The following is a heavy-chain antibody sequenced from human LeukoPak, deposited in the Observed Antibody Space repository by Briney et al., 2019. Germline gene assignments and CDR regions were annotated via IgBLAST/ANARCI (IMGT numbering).Heavy chain of an antibody. CDR1: GYTFTSYA. J-gene: IGHJ6*03. Sequence: ASVKVSCKASGYTFTSYAMHWVRQAPGQRLEWMGWINAGNGNTKYSQEFQGRVTITRDTSASTAYMELSSLRSEDMAVYYCARDSRYYDSSGYYSSSYYYYMDVWGKGTTVTVSS. CDR3: ARDSRYYDSSGYYSSSYYYYMDV. V-gene: IGHV1-3*03. CDR2: INAGNGNT. D-gene: IGHD3-22*01.